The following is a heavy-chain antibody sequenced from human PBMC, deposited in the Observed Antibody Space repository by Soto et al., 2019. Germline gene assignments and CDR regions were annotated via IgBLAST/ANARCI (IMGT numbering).Heavy chain of an antibody. V-gene: IGHV1-69*02. Sequence: QVQLVQSGAEVKKPGSSVKVSCKASGGTFSSYTISWVRQAPGQGLEWMGRIIPILGIPNYAQKFQGRVTITADKSTSTAYMELSSLRSWDTAVYYCARFRGSEGMDVWGQGTTVSGSS. J-gene: IGHJ6*01. CDR3: ARFRGSEGMDV. CDR2: IIPILGIP. D-gene: IGHD3-10*01. CDR1: GGTFSSYT.